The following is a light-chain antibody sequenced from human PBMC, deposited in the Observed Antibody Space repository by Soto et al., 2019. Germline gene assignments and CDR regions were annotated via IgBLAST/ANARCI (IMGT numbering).Light chain of an antibody. J-gene: IGKJ1*01. V-gene: IGKV1-5*01. CDR2: HAS. Sequence: IQMTRSPSTLPASVGDRVTITCRASQSISNWLAWYQQRPGTAPKVLIYHASNLQSGVPSSFSGSGSGTEFTLTISSLQNDDFATYYCQQYNRYSFGQGTKVDIK. CDR3: QQYNRYS. CDR1: QSISNW.